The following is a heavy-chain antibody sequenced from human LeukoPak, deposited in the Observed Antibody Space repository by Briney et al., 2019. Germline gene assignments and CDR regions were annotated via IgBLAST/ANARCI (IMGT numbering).Heavy chain of an antibody. CDR2: IYYSGDT. V-gene: IGHV4-39*01. D-gene: IGHD4-11*01. J-gene: IGHJ4*02. CDR3: ASAVTVTTFGY. Sequence: SETLSLTCTVSGGSISSSSYYWSWIRQPPGKGLEWIGSIYYSGDTYYNPSLKSRVTISVDTSKNQFSLKLSSVTAADTAVLYCASAVTVTTFGYWGQGTLVTVSS. CDR1: GGSISSSSYY.